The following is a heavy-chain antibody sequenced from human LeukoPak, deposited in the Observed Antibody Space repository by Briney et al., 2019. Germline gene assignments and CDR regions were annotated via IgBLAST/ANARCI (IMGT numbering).Heavy chain of an antibody. J-gene: IGHJ6*03. D-gene: IGHD4-17*01. V-gene: IGHV1-46*01. CDR1: GYTITSYY. CDR3: ARAVRGYYGDYGYYYYYYMDV. Sequence: GASVKVSCKAPGYTITSYYIHWVRQAPGQGLEWMGLINPSGGSTRYAQKFQGRVTMTSDTSTSTAYMELRSLRSDDTAVYYCARAVRGYYGDYGYYYYYYMDVWGKGTTVTVSS. CDR2: INPSGGST.